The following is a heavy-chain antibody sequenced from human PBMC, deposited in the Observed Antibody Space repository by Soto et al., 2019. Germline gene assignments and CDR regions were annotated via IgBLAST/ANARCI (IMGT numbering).Heavy chain of an antibody. J-gene: IGHJ6*02. V-gene: IGHV6-1*01. CDR3: ASGYSRSWGVYYGMDV. Sequence: PSQTLSLTCAMSGDSVSSNSAAWNGIRQSPSRGLEWLGRTYYRSKWYNDYAVSVKSRITINPDTSKNQFSLQLDSVTPEDQDVYYCASGYSRSWGVYYGMDVWGQG. CDR2: TYYRSKWYN. CDR1: GDSVSSNSAA. D-gene: IGHD6-13*01.